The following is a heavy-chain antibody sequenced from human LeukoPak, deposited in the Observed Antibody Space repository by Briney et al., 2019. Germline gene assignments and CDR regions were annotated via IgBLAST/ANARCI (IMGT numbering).Heavy chain of an antibody. CDR2: INPDGTVP. J-gene: IGHJ4*02. CDR1: GFTFNVLW. Sequence: GGSLRLSCAASGFTFNVLWLTWVRQAPGKGLEWVANINPDGTVPSYVDSVKGRFTISRDNANNSLYLQMNSLRPEDTALYYCVKGNWGDYWGQGALVTVSS. CDR3: VKGNWGDY. D-gene: IGHD7-27*01. V-gene: IGHV3-7*01.